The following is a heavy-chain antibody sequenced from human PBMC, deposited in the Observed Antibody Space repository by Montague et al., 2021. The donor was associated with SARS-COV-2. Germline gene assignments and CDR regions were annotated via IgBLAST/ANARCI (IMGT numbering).Heavy chain of an antibody. V-gene: IGHV4-39*01. D-gene: IGHD3-22*01. CDR2: IYYSGST. CDR3: ARHGNTRIAMTVLVIGYLDY. CDR1: GGSISSSSYY. Sequence: SETLSLTCTVSGGSISSSSYYWVWIRQPPGKGLEWIVSIYYSGSTYYNPSLKSRVTISVDTSKNQFSLKLSSVTAADTAVYYCARHGNTRIAMTVLVIGYLDYWGQGTLVTVSS. J-gene: IGHJ4*02.